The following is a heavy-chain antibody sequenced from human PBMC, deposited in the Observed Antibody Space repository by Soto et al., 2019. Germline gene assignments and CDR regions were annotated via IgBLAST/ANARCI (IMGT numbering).Heavy chain of an antibody. Sequence: EVQLVESGGGLVQPGGSLRLSCAASGFTVSSNYMSWVRQAPGKGLEWVSVIYSGGSTYYADSVKGRFTISGHNSKNTLYLQMNGLRAEDTAVYYCARDPRFGGDPIPYWGQGTLVTVSS. CDR2: IYSGGST. V-gene: IGHV3-53*04. J-gene: IGHJ4*02. D-gene: IGHD2-21*02. CDR3: ARDPRFGGDPIPY. CDR1: GFTVSSNY.